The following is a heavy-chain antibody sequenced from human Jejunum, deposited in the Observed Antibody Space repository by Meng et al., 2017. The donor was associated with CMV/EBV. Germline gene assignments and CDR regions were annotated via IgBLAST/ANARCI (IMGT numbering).Heavy chain of an antibody. J-gene: IGHJ4*02. CDR3: AKENDYRNYFDQ. D-gene: IGHD4-11*01. CDR2: ISNDGSNK. CDR1: GFPFSNNP. V-gene: IGHV3-30-3*01. Sequence: AVFGFPFSNNPMHWVRQAPGKELEWVAVISNDGSNKYHADSVMGRFTISRDNSKNTLYLQMNSLRGEDTAIYYCAKENDYRNYFDQWGQGTLVTVSS.